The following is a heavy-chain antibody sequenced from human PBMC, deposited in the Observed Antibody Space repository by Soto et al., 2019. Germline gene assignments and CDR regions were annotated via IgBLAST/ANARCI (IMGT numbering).Heavy chain of an antibody. V-gene: IGHV4-59*01. Sequence: PSETLSLCCTVSGGSISSNYWTWIRQPPGKGLEWIGYVYNSGSTNYNPSLKSRVTISEDTSKSQFSLKVNSMTAADTAVYYCARYRREAVAGYTLDNWGQGIVVSVSA. CDR3: ARYRREAVAGYTLDN. D-gene: IGHD6-13*01. CDR2: VYNSGST. CDR1: GGSISSNY. J-gene: IGHJ4*02.